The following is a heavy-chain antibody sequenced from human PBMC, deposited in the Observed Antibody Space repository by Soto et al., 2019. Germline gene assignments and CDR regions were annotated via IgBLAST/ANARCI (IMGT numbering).Heavy chain of an antibody. Sequence: ASVKVSCKASGYTFTSYGVSWLRQAPGQGLEWMGWISAYNGNTNYAQKLQARVTMTTDTPTSTAYMELRSLRSDDTAVYYCARVQSSGRYSGSEEDYGGQGTLVTVSS. CDR3: ARVQSSGRYSGSEEDY. V-gene: IGHV1-18*04. CDR2: ISAYNGNT. CDR1: GYTFTSYG. D-gene: IGHD6-19*01. J-gene: IGHJ4*02.